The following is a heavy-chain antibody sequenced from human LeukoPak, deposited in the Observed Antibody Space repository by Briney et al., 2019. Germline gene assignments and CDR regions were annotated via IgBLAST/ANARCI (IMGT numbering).Heavy chain of an antibody. CDR3: ARDEVYGEQYYFDY. V-gene: IGHV3-21*05. CDR2: ITSGSSPI. D-gene: IGHD4/OR15-4a*01. J-gene: IGHJ4*02. CDR1: GFTFRSYS. Sequence: GGSLRLSCAASGFTFRSYSMNWVRQAPGKGLEWVSYITSGSSPIYYADSVKGRFTISRDNAKNSLYLQMNSLRAEDTAVYYCARDEVYGEQYYFDYWGQGTLVTVSS.